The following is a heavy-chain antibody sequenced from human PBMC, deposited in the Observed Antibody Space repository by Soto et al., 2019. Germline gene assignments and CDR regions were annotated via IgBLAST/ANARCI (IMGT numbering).Heavy chain of an antibody. CDR2: IYYSGST. Sequence: QVQLQESGPGLVKPSQTLSLTCTVSGGSISSGAYYWSWIRQHPGKGLECIGYIYYSGSTYYNPSLKSRVTISVDTSENQFSLKLSSVTAADTAGYYCARYGSGSYYPTTFDYWGQGTLVTVSS. CDR3: ARYGSGSYYPTTFDY. V-gene: IGHV4-31*03. D-gene: IGHD3-10*01. CDR1: GGSISSGAYY. J-gene: IGHJ4*02.